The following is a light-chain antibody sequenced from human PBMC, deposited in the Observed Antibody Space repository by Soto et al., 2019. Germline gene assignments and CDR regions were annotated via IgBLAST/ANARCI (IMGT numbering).Light chain of an antibody. CDR1: QSVSSSY. CDR3: QQYGSSPPT. V-gene: IGKV3-20*01. CDR2: GAS. J-gene: IGKJ1*01. Sequence: EIVLTQSPGTRSLSPGERATLSFRASQSVSSSYSAWYQQKPGQAPRLLIYGASSRATGIPDRFSGSGSGTDFTLTISRLEPEDFAVYYCQQYGSSPPTFGQGTKVDIK.